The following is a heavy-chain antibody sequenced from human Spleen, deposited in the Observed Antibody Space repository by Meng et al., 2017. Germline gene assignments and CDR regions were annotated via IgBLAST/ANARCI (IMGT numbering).Heavy chain of an antibody. V-gene: IGHV3-7*01. D-gene: IGHD3-10*01. CDR1: GFSVSHNY. CDR3: ARGWFHDYYGMDV. Sequence: GGSLRLSCAASGFSVSHNYMSWVRQAPGKGLEWVANIKQDEGEKYYVDSVKGRFTISRDNAKNSLYLQMNSLRPEDTAVYYCARGWFHDYYGMDVWGQGTTVTVSS. CDR2: IKQDEGEK. J-gene: IGHJ6*02.